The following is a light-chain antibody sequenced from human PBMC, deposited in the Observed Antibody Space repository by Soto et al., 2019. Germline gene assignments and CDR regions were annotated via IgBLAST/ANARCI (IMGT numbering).Light chain of an antibody. CDR3: SSYTSSNTYV. J-gene: IGLJ1*01. Sequence: QAALTQPPSLSGAPGQSVAISCTGNNNDVGSYNRVSWYQQPPGTAPKVMIYEVSNRPSGVPDRFSGSKSGNTASLTISGLQAEDEADYYCSSYTSSNTYVFGTGTKVTVL. CDR2: EVS. CDR1: NNDVGSYNR. V-gene: IGLV2-18*02.